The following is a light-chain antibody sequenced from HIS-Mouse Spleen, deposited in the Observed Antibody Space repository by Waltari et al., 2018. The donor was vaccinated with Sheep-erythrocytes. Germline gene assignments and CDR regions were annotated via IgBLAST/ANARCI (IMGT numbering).Light chain of an antibody. CDR1: SGDVGGYTY. J-gene: IGLJ3*02. CDR3: SSYAGSNNWV. CDR2: EVS. Sequence: QSALTQHPSASGSPGQSVTISCPGTSGDVGGYTYVSCYQQHPGKAPKLMIYEVSKRPSGVPDRFSGSKSGNTASLTVSGLQAEDEADYYCSSYAGSNNWVFGGGTKLTVL. V-gene: IGLV2-8*01.